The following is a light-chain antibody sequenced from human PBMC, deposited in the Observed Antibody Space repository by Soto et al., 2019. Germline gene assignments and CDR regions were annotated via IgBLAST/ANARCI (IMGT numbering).Light chain of an antibody. Sequence: IQLTQAPSSPPASVGDRVTITCRASQGITTYLAWYQQKPWKAPKRQIYAADALQSGVPSRFSGSGSGSEVTLTIGSQQPADLATYHCLQINNYPYTFGHGTQLESK. CDR3: LQINNYPYT. V-gene: IGKV1-9*01. J-gene: IGKJ2*01. CDR1: QGITTY. CDR2: AAD.